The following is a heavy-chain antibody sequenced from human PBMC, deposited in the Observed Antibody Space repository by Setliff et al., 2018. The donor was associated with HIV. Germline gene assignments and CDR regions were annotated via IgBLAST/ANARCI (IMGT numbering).Heavy chain of an antibody. Sequence: SQTLSLTCVISGDSVSSTSGAWTWIRQSPSGGLEWLGRTYYRSEWKNDYAVSLKSRITVNADTSKNQFSLHLKSVTPEDLAVYYCAGGTWFDGLDSWSQGSLVTVSS. CDR2: TYYRSEWKN. CDR1: GDSVSSTSGA. J-gene: IGHJ4*02. V-gene: IGHV6-1*01. D-gene: IGHD3-9*01. CDR3: AGGTWFDGLDS.